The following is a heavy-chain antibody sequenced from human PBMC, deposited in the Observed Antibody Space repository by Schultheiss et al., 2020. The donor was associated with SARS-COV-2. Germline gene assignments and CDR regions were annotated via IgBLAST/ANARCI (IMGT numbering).Heavy chain of an antibody. V-gene: IGHV2-5*08. CDR3: AHVDTAMDSFDY. CDR2: IYWDDDK. D-gene: IGHD5-18*01. Sequence: SGPTLVKPTQTLTLTCTFSGFSLSTSGMCVSWIRQPPGKAPEWLALIYWDDDKRYSPSLKSRLTITKDTSKNQVVLTMTNMDPVDTATYYCAHVDTAMDSFDYWGQGTLVTVSS. J-gene: IGHJ4*02. CDR1: GFSLSTSGMC.